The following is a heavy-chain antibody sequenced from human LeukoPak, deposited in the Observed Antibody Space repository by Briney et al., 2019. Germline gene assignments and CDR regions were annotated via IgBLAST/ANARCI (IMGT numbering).Heavy chain of an antibody. V-gene: IGHV3-7*01. CDR1: GFTFSSYA. CDR3: ARVRDDSSGYQDY. Sequence: PGGSLRLSCAASGFTFSSYAMSWVRQAPGKGLEWVANIKQDGSEKYYVDSVKGRFTISRDNAKNSLYLQMNSLRAEDTAVYYCARVRDDSSGYQDYWGQGTLVTVSS. D-gene: IGHD3-22*01. J-gene: IGHJ4*02. CDR2: IKQDGSEK.